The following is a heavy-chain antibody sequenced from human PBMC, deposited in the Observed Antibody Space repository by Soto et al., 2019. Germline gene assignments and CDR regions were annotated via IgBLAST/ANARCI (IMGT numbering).Heavy chain of an antibody. CDR1: GYTFTSYG. CDR2: ISAYNGNT. J-gene: IGHJ5*02. Sequence: AASVKVSCKASGYTFTSYGISWVRQAPGQGLEWMGWISAYNGNTNYAQKLQGRVTMTTDTSTSTAYMELRSLRSDDTAVYYCARDGRIVGATWFDPWGQGTLVTVSS. V-gene: IGHV1-18*01. D-gene: IGHD1-26*01. CDR3: ARDGRIVGATWFDP.